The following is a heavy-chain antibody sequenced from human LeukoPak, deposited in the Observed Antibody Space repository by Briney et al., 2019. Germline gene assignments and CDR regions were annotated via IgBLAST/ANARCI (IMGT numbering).Heavy chain of an antibody. D-gene: IGHD3-9*01. CDR3: ARKVRYPYDFDY. CDR2: INHSGST. CDR1: GGSFSGYY. V-gene: IGHV4-34*01. Sequence: PSETLSLTCAVYGGSFSGYYWSWIRQPPGKGLEWIGEINHSGSTNYNPSLKSRVTISVDTSKNQFSLKLSSVTAAEPAVYYCARKVRYPYDFDYGGQRTRVSVSS. J-gene: IGHJ4*02.